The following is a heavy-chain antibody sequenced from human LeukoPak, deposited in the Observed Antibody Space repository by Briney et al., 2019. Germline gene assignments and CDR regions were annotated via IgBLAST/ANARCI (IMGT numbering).Heavy chain of an antibody. CDR2: ISGSGGST. D-gene: IGHD1-1*01. CDR1: GFTFSSYA. CDR3: AKDLTNGPYYFDY. Sequence: GGSLRLSCVASGFTFSSYAMSWVRPAPEKGLEWVSAISGSGGSTYYADSVNGRFTISRDNSKNTLYLKMNSLRAEDTAVYYCAKDLTNGPYYFDYWGQGTLVTVSS. V-gene: IGHV3-23*01. J-gene: IGHJ4*02.